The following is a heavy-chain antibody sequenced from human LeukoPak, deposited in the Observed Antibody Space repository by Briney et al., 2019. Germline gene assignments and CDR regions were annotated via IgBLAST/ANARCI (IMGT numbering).Heavy chain of an antibody. J-gene: IGHJ4*02. CDR3: ARGRPLDYNDLSGYYPFDY. CDR1: EFTFGTYA. V-gene: IGHV3-30-3*01. D-gene: IGHD3-22*01. CDR2: ISYDGSHK. Sequence: GRSLRLSWAASEFTFGTYAMNWVRQAPGKGLEWVAVISYDGSHKYYADSVKGRFTISRDNSKNTLYLQMNSLRAEDTAVYYCARGRPLDYNDLSGYYPFDYWGQGTMVTVSS.